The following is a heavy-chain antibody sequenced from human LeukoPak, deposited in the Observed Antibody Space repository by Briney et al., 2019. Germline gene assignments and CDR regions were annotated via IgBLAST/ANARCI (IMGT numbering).Heavy chain of an antibody. Sequence: ASVKVSCKASGYTFTDNYMHWVRKGPGQGLEWMGWINHNGGGTNYAQKFQGRVTMTRDTSISTAYMELSRLRSDDTSVYYCARTRDPHDYWGQGTLVTVSS. CDR2: INHNGGGT. J-gene: IGHJ4*02. CDR1: GYTFTDNY. V-gene: IGHV1-2*02. CDR3: ARTRDPHDY.